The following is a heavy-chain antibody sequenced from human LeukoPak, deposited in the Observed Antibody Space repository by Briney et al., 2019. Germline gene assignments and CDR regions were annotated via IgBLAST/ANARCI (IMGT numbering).Heavy chain of an antibody. J-gene: IGHJ6*02. D-gene: IGHD3-22*01. CDR3: ARSFGVVVIKDYYYGMDV. V-gene: IGHV1-8*01. CDR2: MNPNSGNT. Sequence: ASVKVSCKASGYTFPSYDINWVRQATGQGLEWMGWMNPNSGNTGYAQKFQGRVTMTRNTSISTAYMELSSLRSEDTAVYYCARSFGVVVIKDYYYGMDVWGQGTTVTVSS. CDR1: GYTFPSYD.